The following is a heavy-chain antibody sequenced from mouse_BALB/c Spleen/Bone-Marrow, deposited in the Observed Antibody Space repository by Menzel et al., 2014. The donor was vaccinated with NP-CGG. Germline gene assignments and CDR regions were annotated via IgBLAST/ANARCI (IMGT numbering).Heavy chain of an antibody. CDR1: GFTSTDYY. J-gene: IGHJ2*01. D-gene: IGHD1-1*01. CDR2: IRNKANGYTT. CDR3: ARDDYGRGY. V-gene: IGHV7-3*02. Sequence: EVKLVESGGGLVQPGGSLRLSCATSGFTSTDYYMSWVRQPPGKALEWLGFIRNKANGYTTEYSASVKGRFTISRDNSQSILYLQMNTLRAEDSATYYCARDDYGRGYWGQGTTLTDSS.